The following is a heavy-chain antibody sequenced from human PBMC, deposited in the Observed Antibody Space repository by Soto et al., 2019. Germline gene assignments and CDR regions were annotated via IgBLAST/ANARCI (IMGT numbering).Heavy chain of an antibody. CDR1: GFLFNTYS. CDR2: MSHDGSNT. J-gene: IGHJ6*02. D-gene: IGHD2-15*01. V-gene: IGHV3-30-3*01. Sequence: GGSLRLSCAASGFLFNTYSMHWVRQAPGKGLEWVAVMSHDGSNTYYADSVKGRFTISRDNSKNTLYLQMNSLTTEDTAVYYCARRDFYCRGRNCYSGDYAMDVWGQGTTVTVSS. CDR3: ARRDFYCRGRNCYSGDYAMDV.